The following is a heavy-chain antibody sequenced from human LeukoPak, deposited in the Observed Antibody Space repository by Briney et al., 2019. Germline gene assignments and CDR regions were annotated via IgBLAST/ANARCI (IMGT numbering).Heavy chain of an antibody. Sequence: PGGSLRLSSAASGFTFSSYAMSWVRQAPGKELEWVSAISGSGGSTYYADSVKGRFTISRDNSKNTLYLQMNSLRAEDTAVYYCAKGAWGDSSGYYFDYWGQGTLVTVSS. J-gene: IGHJ4*02. CDR3: AKGAWGDSSGYYFDY. CDR1: GFTFSSYA. CDR2: ISGSGGST. V-gene: IGHV3-23*01. D-gene: IGHD3-22*01.